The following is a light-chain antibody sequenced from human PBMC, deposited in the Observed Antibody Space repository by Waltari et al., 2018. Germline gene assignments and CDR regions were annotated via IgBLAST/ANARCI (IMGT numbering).Light chain of an antibody. Sequence: DIQMTQSPSTLAASVGDRDTISCRASQSISSWLAWYQQKPGKSPKPLIYGGSSLQSGVPSRFSGSGSGTEFILTISSLQPDDFATYYCQQYNSYSPTFGQGTKVEIK. CDR3: QQYNSYSPT. CDR2: GGS. CDR1: QSISSW. V-gene: IGKV1-5*01. J-gene: IGKJ1*01.